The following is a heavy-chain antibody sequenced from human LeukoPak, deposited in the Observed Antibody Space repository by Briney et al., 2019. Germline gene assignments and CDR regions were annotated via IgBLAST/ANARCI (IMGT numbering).Heavy chain of an antibody. CDR2: IKQDGSEK. D-gene: IGHD3-16*02. J-gene: IGHJ4*02. CDR3: ARAEPYYDYVWGSYRSPYFDY. V-gene: IGHV3-7*01. CDR1: GFTFNSYW. Sequence: TGGSLRLSCAASGFTFNSYWMSWVRQAPGKGLEWVGNIKQDGSEKYYVDSVKGRFTISRDNAKNSLYLQMNSLRAADTAVYYCARAEPYYDYVWGSYRSPYFDYWGQGTLVTVSS.